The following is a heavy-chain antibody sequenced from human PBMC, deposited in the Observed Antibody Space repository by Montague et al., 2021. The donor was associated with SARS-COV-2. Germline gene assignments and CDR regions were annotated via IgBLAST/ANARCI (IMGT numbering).Heavy chain of an antibody. CDR2: IYYSGST. D-gene: IGHD3-9*01. J-gene: IGHJ6*02. CDR3: ARGSYEILRYGMDV. Sequence: SETLSLTCTVSGGSISSYYRSWIRQPPGKGLEWIGYIYYSGSTNCNPSLKSRITISLGTSKNQFSLKLSSVTAADTAVYYCARGSYEILRYGMDVWGQGTTVTVSS. V-gene: IGHV4-59*13. CDR1: GGSISSYY.